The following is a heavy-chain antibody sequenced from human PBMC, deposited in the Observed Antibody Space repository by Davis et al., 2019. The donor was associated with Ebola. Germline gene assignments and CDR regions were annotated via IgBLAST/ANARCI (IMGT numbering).Heavy chain of an antibody. CDR2: ISGGGTT. D-gene: IGHD3-3*01. V-gene: IGHV3-53*01. Sequence: GGSLRLSCAVSGVTLSSNYMSWVRQAPGKGLEWVALISGGGTTYYADSVKGHFTISRDNAKNSLYLQMNSLRAEDTAVYYCARDPFTIFGVGAYDYWGQGTLVTVSS. CDR1: GVTLSSNY. CDR3: ARDPFTIFGVGAYDY. J-gene: IGHJ4*02.